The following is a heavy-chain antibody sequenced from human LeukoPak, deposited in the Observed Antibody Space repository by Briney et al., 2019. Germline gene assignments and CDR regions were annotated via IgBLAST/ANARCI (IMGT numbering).Heavy chain of an antibody. CDR2: ISCDGSNK. CDR1: GFTFSSYG. CDR3: AKRLGKYFDWLAPVDY. D-gene: IGHD3-9*01. V-gene: IGHV3-30*18. J-gene: IGHJ4*02. Sequence: PGGSLRLSCAASGFTFSSYGMHWVRQAPGKGLEWVAVISCDGSNKYYADSVKGRFTISRDNSKNTLYLQMNSLRAEDTAVYYCAKRLGKYFDWLAPVDYWGQGTLVTVSS.